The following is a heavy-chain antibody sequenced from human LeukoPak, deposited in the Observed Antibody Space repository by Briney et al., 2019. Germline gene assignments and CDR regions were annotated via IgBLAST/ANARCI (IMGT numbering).Heavy chain of an antibody. CDR1: GGSTSSYY. Sequence: SETLSLTCTVSGGSTSSYYWSWIRQPAGKGLEWIGRIYTSGSTNYNPSLKSRVTMSVDTSKNQFSLKLSSVTAADTAVYYCARAYDYGGNSDYFDYWGQGTLVTVSS. CDR2: IYTSGST. J-gene: IGHJ4*02. V-gene: IGHV4-4*07. D-gene: IGHD4-23*01. CDR3: ARAYDYGGNSDYFDY.